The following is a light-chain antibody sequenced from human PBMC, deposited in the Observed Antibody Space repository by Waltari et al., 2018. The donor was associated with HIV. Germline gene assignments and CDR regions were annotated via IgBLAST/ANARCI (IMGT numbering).Light chain of an antibody. CDR3: QTWGTGGV. J-gene: IGLJ3*02. V-gene: IGLV4-69*01. CDR1: SRHSSYD. Sequence: QVVLTQSPSASAPLGTSVNLTCTLNSRHSSYDTATTQQQPEKGTRYLMKLNSDGSHSKGAGIPDRVSGSSSGSKRYLSISSLQSEDEADYYCQTWGTGGVFGGGTKLTVL. CDR2: LNSDGSH.